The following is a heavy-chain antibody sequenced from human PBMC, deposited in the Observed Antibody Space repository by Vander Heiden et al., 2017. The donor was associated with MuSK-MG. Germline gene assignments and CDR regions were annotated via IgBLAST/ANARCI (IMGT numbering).Heavy chain of an antibody. CDR1: GLHFSIYA. J-gene: IGHJ4*02. CDR2: IRYDGSNK. Sequence: QVQLVGSGVGLVEPGGSLRLSCAASGLHFSIYALHWVRQAPGKGLECVAVIRYDGSNKYYADSVKGRFTISRDNSKNTLYLQMNSLRAEDTAVYYCARTYSGGSCYSDCYFDYWGQGTLVTVSS. D-gene: IGHD2-15*01. V-gene: IGHV3-33*01. CDR3: ARTYSGGSCYSDCYFDY.